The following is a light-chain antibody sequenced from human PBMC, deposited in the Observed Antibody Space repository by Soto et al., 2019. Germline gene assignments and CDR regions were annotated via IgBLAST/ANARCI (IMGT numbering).Light chain of an antibody. Sequence: QSVLTQPPSASGSPGQSVTISCTGTSSDVGGYNYVSWYQQHPGKAPKLMIYEVSKRPSGVPDRFSASKSGNTASLTVSGLQAEDEADYYCSSYAGNNNGVFGGGTKLTVL. CDR3: SSYAGNNNGV. V-gene: IGLV2-8*01. J-gene: IGLJ3*02. CDR1: SSDVGGYNY. CDR2: EVS.